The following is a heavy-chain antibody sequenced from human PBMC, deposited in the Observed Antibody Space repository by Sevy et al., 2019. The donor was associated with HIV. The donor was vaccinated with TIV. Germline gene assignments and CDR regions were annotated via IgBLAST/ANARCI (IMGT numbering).Heavy chain of an antibody. CDR1: GLNVSDYF. J-gene: IGHJ4*02. V-gene: IGHV3-11*01. CDR3: ARDLVSGSFFSLYFDY. Sequence: GGSLRLSCAASGLNVSDYFMSWIRKAPGKRPEWFSYISSVGTIIYYAHAVKGRFTISRENAKNSLYLQMNSLRAEYTAIYYCARDLVSGSFFSLYFDYWGQGTLVTVSS. D-gene: IGHD2-8*01. CDR2: ISSVGTII.